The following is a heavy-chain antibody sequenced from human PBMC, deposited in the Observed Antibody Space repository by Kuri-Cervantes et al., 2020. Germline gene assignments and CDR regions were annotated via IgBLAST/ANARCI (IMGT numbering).Heavy chain of an antibody. V-gene: IGHV3-7*03. Sequence: LSLTCAASGFTFSDYYMSWIRQAPGKGLEWVANIKQDGSEKYYVDSVKGRFTISRDNAKNSLYLQMNSLRAEDTALYYCAKGGQYYYYYMDVWGKGTTVTVSS. CDR2: IKQDGSEK. CDR1: GFTFSDYY. J-gene: IGHJ6*03. CDR3: AKGGQYYYYYMDV.